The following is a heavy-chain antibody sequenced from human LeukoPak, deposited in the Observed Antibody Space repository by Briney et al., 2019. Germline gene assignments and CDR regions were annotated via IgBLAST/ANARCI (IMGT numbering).Heavy chain of an antibody. Sequence: GESLKISCRGSGYSFTTYWIGWVRPMPGEGLELMGIIYPDDSDTRYSPSFQGQVTISADKSISAAYMEWSSLKASDSAMYYCARRSGRNGDSWFDPWGQGTLVTVSS. V-gene: IGHV5-51*01. CDR3: ARRSGRNGDSWFDP. CDR2: IYPDDSDT. D-gene: IGHD1-26*01. J-gene: IGHJ5*02. CDR1: GYSFTTYW.